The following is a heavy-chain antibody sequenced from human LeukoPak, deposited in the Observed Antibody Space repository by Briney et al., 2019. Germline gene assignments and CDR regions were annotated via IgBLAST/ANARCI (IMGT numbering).Heavy chain of an antibody. J-gene: IGHJ3*02. CDR1: GGSFSGYY. Sequence: SETLSLTCAVYGGSFSGYYWSWIRQPPGKGLEWIGEINHSGSTNYNPSLKSRVTISVDTSKNQFSLKLSSVTAADTAVYYCARGSGAFDIWGQGTMVTASS. CDR2: INHSGST. V-gene: IGHV4-34*01. CDR3: ARGSGAFDI. D-gene: IGHD3-10*01.